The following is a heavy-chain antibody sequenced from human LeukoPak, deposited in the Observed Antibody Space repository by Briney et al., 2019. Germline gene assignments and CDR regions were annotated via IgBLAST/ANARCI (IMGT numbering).Heavy chain of an antibody. CDR1: GFTFSIYA. CDR2: ISTNGGST. CDR3: AREVRAAAAFDY. J-gene: IGHJ4*02. Sequence: GGSLRLSCAASGFTFSIYAMHWVRQAPGNGLEYVSAISTNGGSTYYANSVKGRFTISRDNSKNTLYLQMNSLRAEDTAVYYCAREVRAAAAFDYWGQGTLVTVSS. V-gene: IGHV3-64*01. D-gene: IGHD6-13*01.